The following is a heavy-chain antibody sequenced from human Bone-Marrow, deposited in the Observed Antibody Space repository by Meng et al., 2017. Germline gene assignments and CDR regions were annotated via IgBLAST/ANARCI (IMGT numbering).Heavy chain of an antibody. D-gene: IGHD6-19*01. CDR1: GFTFDDYA. CDR2: ISWNSGSL. V-gene: IGHV3-9*01. J-gene: IGHJ4*02. CDR3: AKASTYSTGWSFDY. Sequence: SLKISCSASGFTFDDYAMHWVRPAPGKGLGVVRGISWNSGSLCYADSVQGRFTISRDNAENSLYLQMNSLRAEDTGLYYCAKASTYSTGWSFDYWGQGTLVTVSS.